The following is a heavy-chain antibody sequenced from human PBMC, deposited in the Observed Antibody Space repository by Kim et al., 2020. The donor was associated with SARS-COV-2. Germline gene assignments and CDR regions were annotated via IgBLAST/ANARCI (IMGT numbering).Heavy chain of an antibody. V-gene: IGHV3-21*01. D-gene: IGHD2-15*01. CDR1: GFTFSSHT. J-gene: IGHJ4*01. CDR2: ISSSSTYI. CDR3: ARTACSGGSCYLKEFLD. Sequence: GGSLRLSCATSGFTFSSHTMSWVRQAPGKGLEWVSSISSSSTYIYYADSLKGRYTISRDNAKNSLYLLMNSLSAEDTAVYYCARTACSGGSCYLKEFLD.